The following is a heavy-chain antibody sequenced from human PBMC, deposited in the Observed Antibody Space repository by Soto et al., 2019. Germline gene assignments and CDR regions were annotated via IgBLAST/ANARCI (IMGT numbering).Heavy chain of an antibody. CDR1: GGTFSSYT. J-gene: IGHJ4*02. V-gene: IGHV1-69*02. CDR3: ARGAMVRGFYTQLSFFDY. Sequence: ASVKVSCKASGGTFSSYTISWVRQAPGQGLEWMGRIIPILGIANYAQKFQGRVTITADKSTSTAYMELSSLRSEDTAVYYCARGAMVRGFYTQLSFFDYWGQGTLVTVSS. D-gene: IGHD3-10*01. CDR2: IIPILGIA.